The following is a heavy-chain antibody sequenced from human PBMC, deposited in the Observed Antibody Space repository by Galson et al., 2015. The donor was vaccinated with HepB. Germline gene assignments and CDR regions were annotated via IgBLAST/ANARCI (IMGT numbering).Heavy chain of an antibody. D-gene: IGHD6-13*01. CDR3: ARGRSWLNWFDP. V-gene: IGHV6-1*01. Sequence: CPIPADSATSDTAAWNWIRQSPSRGIEWLGRTYYRSKWYNDYAVSGKSRITINPDTARNQISLQLNYVTPEDTAVYYCARGRSWLNWFDPWGQGTLVTVSS. J-gene: IGHJ5*02. CDR1: ADSATSDTAA. CDR2: TYYRSKWYN.